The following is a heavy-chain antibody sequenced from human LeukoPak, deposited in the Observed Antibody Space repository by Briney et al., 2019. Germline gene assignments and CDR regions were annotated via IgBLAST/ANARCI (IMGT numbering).Heavy chain of an antibody. D-gene: IGHD2-2*01. CDR2: IYTSGST. Sequence: PSETLSLTCTVSGGSISSGSYYWSWIRQPGGRGLEWIGRIYTSGSTNYNPSLMSRVTISVDTSKNQFSLKLSSVTAADTAVYYCARGEVVPAASYGMDVWGQGTTVTVSS. V-gene: IGHV4-61*02. J-gene: IGHJ6*02. CDR3: ARGEVVPAASYGMDV. CDR1: GGSISSGSYY.